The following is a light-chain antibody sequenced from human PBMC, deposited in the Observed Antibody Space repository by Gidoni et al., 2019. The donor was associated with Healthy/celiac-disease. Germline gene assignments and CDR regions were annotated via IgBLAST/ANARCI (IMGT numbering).Light chain of an antibody. CDR3: QQYNSYSRT. CDR1: QSISSW. CDR2: KAS. Sequence: DIQMTQSHSTLSASVGDRVTITCRASQSISSWLAWYQQKPGKAQKLLIYKASSLESGVPSRFSGSGSGTEFTLTISSLQPDDFATYYCQQYNSYSRTFGQGTKVEIK. J-gene: IGKJ1*01. V-gene: IGKV1-5*03.